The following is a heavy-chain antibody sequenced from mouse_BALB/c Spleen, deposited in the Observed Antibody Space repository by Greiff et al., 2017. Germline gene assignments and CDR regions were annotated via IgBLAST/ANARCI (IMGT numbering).Heavy chain of an antibody. CDR2: ISYSGST. Sequence: EVQLQQSGPSLVKPSQTLSLTCSVTGDSITSGYWNWIRKFPGNKLEYMGYISYSGSTYYNPSLKSRISITRDTSKNQYYLQFNSVTTEDTATYYCARGTTEGYYAMDYWGQGTSVTVSS. V-gene: IGHV3-8*02. CDR3: ARGTTEGYYAMDY. J-gene: IGHJ4*01. D-gene: IGHD1-1*01. CDR1: GDSITSGY.